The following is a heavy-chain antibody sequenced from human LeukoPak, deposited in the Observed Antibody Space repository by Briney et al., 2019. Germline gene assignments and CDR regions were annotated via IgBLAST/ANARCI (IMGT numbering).Heavy chain of an antibody. Sequence: GGSLRLSCAASGFTFSSYAMHWVRQAPGKGLEWVAVISYDGSNKYYADSVKGRFTISRDNSKNTLYLQMNSLRAEDTAVYYCAGLIAVAGPYNPDDYWGQGTLVTVSS. D-gene: IGHD6-19*01. CDR1: GFTFSSYA. CDR3: AGLIAVAGPYNPDDY. V-gene: IGHV3-30-3*01. CDR2: ISYDGSNK. J-gene: IGHJ4*02.